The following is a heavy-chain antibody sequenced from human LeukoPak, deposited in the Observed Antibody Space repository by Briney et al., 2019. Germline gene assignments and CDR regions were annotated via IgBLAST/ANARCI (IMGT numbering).Heavy chain of an antibody. D-gene: IGHD6-19*01. J-gene: IGHJ4*02. CDR1: GFTFSSYS. CDR2: ISSSSSYI. CDR3: ARVQRIAVAGTLRAPPDY. Sequence: GGSLRLSCAASGFTFSSYSMNWVRQAPGKGLEWVSSISSSSSYIYYADSVKGRFTISRDNAKNSLYLQMNSLRAEDTAVYYCARVQRIAVAGTLRAPPDYWGQGTLVTVSS. V-gene: IGHV3-21*01.